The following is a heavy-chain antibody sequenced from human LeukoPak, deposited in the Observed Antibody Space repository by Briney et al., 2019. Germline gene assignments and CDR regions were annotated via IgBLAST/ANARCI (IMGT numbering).Heavy chain of an antibody. J-gene: IGHJ4*02. CDR3: ARMRYYYDSSGSPAFDY. D-gene: IGHD3-22*01. CDR2: IYYSGST. CDR1: GGSISSDY. Sequence: KTSQTLSLTCTVSGGSISSDYWSWIRQPPGKGLEWIGYIYYSGSTNYNPSLKSRVTISVDTSKNQFSLKLSSVTAADTAVYYCARMRYYYDSSGSPAFDYWGQGTLVTVSS. V-gene: IGHV4-59*01.